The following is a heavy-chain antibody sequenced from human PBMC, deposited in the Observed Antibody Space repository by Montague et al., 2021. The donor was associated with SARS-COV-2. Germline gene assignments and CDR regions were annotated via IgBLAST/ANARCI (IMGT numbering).Heavy chain of an antibody. D-gene: IGHD2-2*01. CDR1: GFSLSTTGVA. Sequence: PALVKPTQTLTLTCTFSGFSLSTTGVAVAWIRQPPRKALEWLARIDWDNDKYYSTSLKTRLTISKDTSKNQVVLTVTNVDPFDTATYYCARIVSLVVPGDIPRMYYYGLDVGGQGTTVIVSS. V-gene: IGHV2-70*11. CDR3: ARIVSLVVPGDIPRMYYYGLDV. CDR2: IDWDNDK. J-gene: IGHJ6*02.